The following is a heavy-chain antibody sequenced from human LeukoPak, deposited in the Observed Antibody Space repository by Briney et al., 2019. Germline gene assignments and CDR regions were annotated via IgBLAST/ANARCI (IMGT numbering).Heavy chain of an antibody. J-gene: IGHJ1*01. CDR2: IYPGDSDT. D-gene: IGHD6-19*01. Sequence: GESLKISCKGSGYTFTNYWVGWVRQMPGKGLEWMGIIYPGDSDTRYSPSFQGQVTISADKSISTAYLQWSSLKASDTAMYYCARLPEGAVAGPFQHWGQGTLVTVSS. CDR3: ARLPEGAVAGPFQH. V-gene: IGHV5-51*01. CDR1: GYTFTNYW.